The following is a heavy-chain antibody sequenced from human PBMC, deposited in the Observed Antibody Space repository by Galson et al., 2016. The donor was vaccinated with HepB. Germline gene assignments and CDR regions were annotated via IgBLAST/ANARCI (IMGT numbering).Heavy chain of an antibody. CDR3: VGHGGYGTGWYLFYPVDY. D-gene: IGHD6-13*01. J-gene: IGHJ4*02. V-gene: IGHV5-51*01. CDR2: IYPGDSDI. Sequence: QSGAEVKKPGESLKISCQGSGYSFSNYWIAWVRQMPGKGLEWMGIIYPGDSDIRYSPSFQGQVTISADTSITTAYLQWRSLEASDSAMYYCVGHGGYGTGWYLFYPVDYWGQGTLVTVSS. CDR1: GYSFSNYW.